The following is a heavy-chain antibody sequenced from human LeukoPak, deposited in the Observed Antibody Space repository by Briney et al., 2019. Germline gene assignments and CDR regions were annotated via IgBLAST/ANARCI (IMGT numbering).Heavy chain of an antibody. CDR1: GYSFTSYC. Sequence: GESLKISCKGSGYSFTSYCIGWVRQMPGKGLEWLGNLCPDDSDSRLRPSFHGQITTSADMSINTPYLQWSSLKASDTAMYYCARLSSSWQFDSWGQGTLVTVSS. J-gene: IGHJ4*02. CDR3: ARLSSSWQFDS. D-gene: IGHD6-13*01. V-gene: IGHV5-51*01. CDR2: LCPDDSDS.